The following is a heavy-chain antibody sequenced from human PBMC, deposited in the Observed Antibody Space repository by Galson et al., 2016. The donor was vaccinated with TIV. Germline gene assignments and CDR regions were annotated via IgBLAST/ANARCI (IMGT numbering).Heavy chain of an antibody. CDR2: INWNGGGT. Sequence: SLRLSCAASGFTFDDHGMSWVRQPPGKGLEWVSGINWNGGGTAYADSVKGRFTISRGNAKNSLYLQMNSLRVEDTALYFCARLNGDTAYYFYIDVWGKGTTVTVS. D-gene: IGHD3-10*01. J-gene: IGHJ6*03. CDR1: GFTFDDHG. CDR3: ARLNGDTAYYFYIDV. V-gene: IGHV3-20*04.